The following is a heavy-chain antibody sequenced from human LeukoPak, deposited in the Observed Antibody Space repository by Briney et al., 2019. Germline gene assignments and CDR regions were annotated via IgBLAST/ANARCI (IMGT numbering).Heavy chain of an antibody. Sequence: SETLSLNCTVSGGSISSGDYYWSWIRQPPGRGLGWSGYIYYSGSTYYNPSLKSRVTISVDTSKNQFSLKLSSVTAADTAVYYCARGLAESYYDILTGYYFDYWGQGTLVTVSS. V-gene: IGHV4-30-4*08. J-gene: IGHJ4*02. CDR1: GGSISSGDYY. CDR3: ARGLAESYYDILTGYYFDY. D-gene: IGHD3-9*01. CDR2: IYYSGST.